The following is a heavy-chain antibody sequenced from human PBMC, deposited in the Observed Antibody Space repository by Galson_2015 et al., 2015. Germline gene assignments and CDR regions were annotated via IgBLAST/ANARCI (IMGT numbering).Heavy chain of an antibody. D-gene: IGHD6-19*01. J-gene: IGHJ6*02. Sequence: SVKVSCKASGGTFSSYAISWVRQAPGQGLEWMGGIIPIFGTANYAQKFQGRVTIPADESTSTAYMELSSLRSEDTAVYYCARSVAVAGTGGMDVWGQGTTVTVSS. CDR1: GGTFSSYA. CDR3: ARSVAVAGTGGMDV. V-gene: IGHV1-69*13. CDR2: IIPIFGTA.